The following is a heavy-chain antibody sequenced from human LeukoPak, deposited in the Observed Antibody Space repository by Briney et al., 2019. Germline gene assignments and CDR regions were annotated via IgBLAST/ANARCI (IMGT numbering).Heavy chain of an antibody. CDR3: ARKLYDSSRYGQTYYFDN. CDR1: GYTFTSYG. D-gene: IGHD3-22*01. CDR2: ISPYNGNT. J-gene: IGHJ4*02. V-gene: IGHV1-18*01. Sequence: ASVTVSCKASGYTFTSYGISWVRQAPGQGLEWMGWISPYNGNTDHAQKFQGRVTMTTDTFTSTAYMDLRSLRSDDTAVYYCARKLYDSSRYGQTYYFDNWGQGTLVTVSS.